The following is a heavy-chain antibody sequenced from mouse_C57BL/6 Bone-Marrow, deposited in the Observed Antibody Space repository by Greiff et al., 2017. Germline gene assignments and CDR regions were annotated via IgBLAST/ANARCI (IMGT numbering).Heavy chain of an antibody. CDR2: IYPGGGYT. D-gene: IGHD1-1*01. J-gene: IGHJ4*01. Sequence: QVQLQQSGAELVRPGTSVKMSCKASGYTFTNYWIGWAKQRPGHGLEWIGDIYPGGGYTNYNEKFKGKATLTADKSSSTAYMQFSSLTSEDSAIYYCARRDGSSRYYYAMDYWGQGTSVTVSS. CDR3: ARRDGSSRYYYAMDY. V-gene: IGHV1-63*01. CDR1: GYTFTNYW.